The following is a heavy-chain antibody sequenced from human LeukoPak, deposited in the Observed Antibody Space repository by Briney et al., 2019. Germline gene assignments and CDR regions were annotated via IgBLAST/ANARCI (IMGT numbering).Heavy chain of an antibody. J-gene: IGHJ5*02. CDR1: GGSISSSSYY. Sequence: SETLSLTCTVSGGSISSSSYYWGWIRQPPGKGLEWIGEINHSGSTNYNPSLKSRVTISVDTSKNQFSLKLSSVTAADTAVYYCARGENYDFWSGYYWFAWFDPWGQGTLVTVSS. CDR2: INHSGST. D-gene: IGHD3-3*01. CDR3: ARGENYDFWSGYYWFAWFDP. V-gene: IGHV4-39*07.